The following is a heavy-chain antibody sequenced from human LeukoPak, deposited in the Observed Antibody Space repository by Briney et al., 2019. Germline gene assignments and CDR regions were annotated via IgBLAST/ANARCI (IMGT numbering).Heavy chain of an antibody. V-gene: IGHV3-7*05. D-gene: IGHD3-10*01. Sequence: VGSLRLSCAASGFTFSDYWMGWVRQAPGKGLEWVASIKKDGSEEDYVDSVKGRFTVSRDNAKNSLYLQMNSLRAEDTGLYYCARDGHYNLDYWGQGTLVTVSS. J-gene: IGHJ4*02. CDR2: IKKDGSEE. CDR1: GFTFSDYW. CDR3: ARDGHYNLDY.